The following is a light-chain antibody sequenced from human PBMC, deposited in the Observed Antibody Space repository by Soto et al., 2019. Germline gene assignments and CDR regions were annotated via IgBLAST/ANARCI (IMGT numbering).Light chain of an antibody. CDR1: QSVSSSY. CDR3: QHYGSSLWT. Sequence: EIVLTQSPGTLSLSPGERATLSCRASQSVSSSYLAWYQQKPGQAPRLLIYGASSRATGISDRFSGSGSGTDFTLTISRLEPEDFAVYYCQHYGSSLWTFGHGTKVEIK. CDR2: GAS. J-gene: IGKJ1*01. V-gene: IGKV3-20*01.